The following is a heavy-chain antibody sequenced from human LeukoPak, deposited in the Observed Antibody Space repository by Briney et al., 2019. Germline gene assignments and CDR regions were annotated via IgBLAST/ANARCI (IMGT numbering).Heavy chain of an antibody. CDR3: ARESDYFYALDV. Sequence: GGSLRLSRDASGFTFNSYGLHWVRQAPGKGLEGVAVISFDGSNKYYRHSVKGRFTISRDNSKKTLYLQMNSLRVDATAVYYYARESDYFYALDVWGQGTTVTVSS. V-gene: IGHV3-33*01. CDR1: GFTFNSYG. CDR2: ISFDGSNK. J-gene: IGHJ6*02.